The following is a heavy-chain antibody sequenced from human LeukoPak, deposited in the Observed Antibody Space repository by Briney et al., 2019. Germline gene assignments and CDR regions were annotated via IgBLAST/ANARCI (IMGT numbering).Heavy chain of an antibody. CDR3: ARSGTVTTWNY. J-gene: IGHJ4*02. D-gene: IGHD4-17*01. V-gene: IGHV4-31*03. CDR2: IYYSGTT. Sequence: SETLSLTCTVSGGFISSGGYYWSWIRQHPGKGLEWIACIYYSGTTYYHPSLTSRVAISVDTSKNQFSLKLSSVTAADTAVYYCARSGTVTTWNYWGQGTLVTGSS. CDR1: GGFISSGGYY.